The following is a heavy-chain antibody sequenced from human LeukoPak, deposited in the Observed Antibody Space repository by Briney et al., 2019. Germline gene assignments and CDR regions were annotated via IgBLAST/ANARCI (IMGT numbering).Heavy chain of an antibody. J-gene: IGHJ4*02. CDR3: AKSPGYCSSTSCYRKDYFDY. V-gene: IGHV3-30*02. CDR2: MRYDGSNK. D-gene: IGHD2-2*02. Sequence: GSLRLSCAASGFTFSSYGMHWVRQAPGKGLEWVAFMRYDGSNKYYADSVKGRFTISRDNSKNTLYLQMNSLRAEDTAVYYCAKSPGYCSSTSCYRKDYFDYWGQGTLVTVSS. CDR1: GFTFSSYG.